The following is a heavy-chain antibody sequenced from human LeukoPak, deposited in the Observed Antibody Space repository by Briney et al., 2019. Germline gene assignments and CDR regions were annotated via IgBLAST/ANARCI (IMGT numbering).Heavy chain of an antibody. Sequence: ASVKVSCKVSGYTLTELSMHWVRQAPGKGLEWMGGFDPEDGETIYAQKFQGRVTMTEDTSTDTAYMELSSLRSEDTAVYYCATGPLGLMVYAILDYWGQGTLVTVSS. CDR2: FDPEDGET. CDR3: ATGPLGLMVYAILDY. D-gene: IGHD2-8*01. J-gene: IGHJ4*02. CDR1: GYTLTELS. V-gene: IGHV1-24*01.